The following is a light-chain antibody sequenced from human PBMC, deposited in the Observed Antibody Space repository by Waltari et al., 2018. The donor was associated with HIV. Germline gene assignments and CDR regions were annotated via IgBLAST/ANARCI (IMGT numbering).Light chain of an antibody. CDR3: AAWDDSLNGWV. CDR2: SNN. CDR1: SSNIGSNI. J-gene: IGLJ3*02. V-gene: IGLV1-44*01. Sequence: QSVLTPPPSASGTPGQRVTISCSGSSSNIGSNIVNWYQQLPGTSPKLLIYSNNQRPSGVPDRFSGSKSDTSASLAISGLQSEDEADYYCAAWDDSLNGWVFGGGTKLTVL.